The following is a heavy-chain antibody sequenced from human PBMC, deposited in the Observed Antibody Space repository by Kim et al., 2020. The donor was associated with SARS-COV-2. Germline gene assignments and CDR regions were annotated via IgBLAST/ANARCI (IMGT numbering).Heavy chain of an antibody. V-gene: IGHV3-23*01. CDR3: ARKWIQLWGSDY. Sequence: YYADSVKGRFTISRDNSKNTLYLQMNSLRAEDTAVYYCARKWIQLWGSDYWGQGTLVTVSS. J-gene: IGHJ4*02. D-gene: IGHD5-18*01.